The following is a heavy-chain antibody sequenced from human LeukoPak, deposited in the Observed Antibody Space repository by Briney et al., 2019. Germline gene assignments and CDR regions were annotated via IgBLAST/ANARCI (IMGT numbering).Heavy chain of an antibody. CDR1: DGSISVDY. J-gene: IGHJ6*03. D-gene: IGHD3-3*01. V-gene: IGHV4-59*01. CDR2: IYDSGST. CDR3: ERQISRFLGWSAPFYTDA. Sequence: SETLSLTCTVSDGSISVDYWSWIRQPPGKGLEWIGYIYDSGSTNYNPSLKSRVTISVDTSKNQFSLKLSSVTAAATAVYYCERQISRFLGWSAPFYTDAWGKGTTVTVSS.